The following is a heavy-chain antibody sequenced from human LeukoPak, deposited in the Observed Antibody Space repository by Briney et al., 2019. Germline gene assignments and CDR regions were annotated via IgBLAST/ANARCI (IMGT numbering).Heavy chain of an antibody. J-gene: IGHJ4*02. V-gene: IGHV1-2*06. D-gene: IGHD1-26*01. CDR3: AREKYSGSFQDY. Sequence: ASVKVSCKASGYTFTGYYMHWVRQAPGQGLEWMGRINPNSGGTNYAQKFQGRVTMTRDTSISTAYMELSRLRSDDTAVYYCAREKYSGSFQDYWGQGTLVTVSS. CDR2: INPNSGGT. CDR1: GYTFTGYY.